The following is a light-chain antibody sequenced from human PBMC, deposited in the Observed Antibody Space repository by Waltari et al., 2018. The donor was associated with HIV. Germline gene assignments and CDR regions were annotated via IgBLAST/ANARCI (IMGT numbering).Light chain of an antibody. J-gene: IGLJ3*02. CDR2: NDR. V-gene: IGLV3-9*01. CDR1: TIGTKD. Sequence: YELTQPFSVSVALGQTVRITCGGSTIGTKDVHWYQQRPGQAPLLVIFNDRNRPSGIPERFSGSKSRNTATLTISGAQAGDEADYYCQVGHYSVGFGGGTKPTVI. CDR3: QVGHYSVG.